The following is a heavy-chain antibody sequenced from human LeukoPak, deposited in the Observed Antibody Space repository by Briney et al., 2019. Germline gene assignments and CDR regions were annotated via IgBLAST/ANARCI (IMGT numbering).Heavy chain of an antibody. V-gene: IGHV1-69*05. CDR1: GGTFSSYA. CDR3: ASSDYGDYRFDY. J-gene: IGHJ4*02. D-gene: IGHD4-17*01. Sequence: SVKVSCKASGGTFSSYAISWVRQAPGQGLEWMGRIIPIFGTANYAQKFQGRVTITTDESTSTAYLELSSLRSEDTAVYYCASSDYGDYRFDYWGQGTLVTVSS. CDR2: IIPIFGTA.